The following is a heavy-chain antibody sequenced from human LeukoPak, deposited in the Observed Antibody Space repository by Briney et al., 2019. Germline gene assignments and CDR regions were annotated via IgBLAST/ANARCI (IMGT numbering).Heavy chain of an antibody. V-gene: IGHV1-18*01. J-gene: IGHJ5*02. D-gene: IGHD3-22*01. Sequence: GSVKGSCQASGFTFTRFGISWGGKAPGQRGGWMGWISAYNGNTNYAQKLQGRVTMTTDTSTSTAYMELRSLRSDDTAVYYCARGIVVVTDWFDPWGQGTLVTVSS. CDR3: ARGIVVVTDWFDP. CDR1: GFTFTRFG. CDR2: ISAYNGNT.